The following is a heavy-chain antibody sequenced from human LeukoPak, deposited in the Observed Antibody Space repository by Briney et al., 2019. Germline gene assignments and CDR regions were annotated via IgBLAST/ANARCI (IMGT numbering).Heavy chain of an antibody. CDR3: ATSRVFDY. CDR1: GFTFSDHF. CDR2: INSKGDNI. Sequence: GGSLRLSCVGSGFTFSDHFMSWIRQVPGKEPEWLSYINSKGDNILYRDSVRGRFTISRDNAENSLYLQMNSLKAEDTAVYYCATSRVFDYWGQGALVIVSS. J-gene: IGHJ4*02. V-gene: IGHV3-11*04.